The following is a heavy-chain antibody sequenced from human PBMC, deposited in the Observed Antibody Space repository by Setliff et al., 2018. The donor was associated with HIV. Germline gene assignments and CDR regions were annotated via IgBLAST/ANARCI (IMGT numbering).Heavy chain of an antibody. V-gene: IGHV1-69*10. Sequence: ASVKVSCKASGGTFNSYTVSWVRQAPGQGLEWMGGIIPMFNIANYAQKFQGRATITADISTTTASMELNSLRAEDTAVYFCAKRISGWYYSDCWGQGTLVTVSS. D-gene: IGHD6-19*01. CDR1: GGTFNSYT. CDR2: IIPMFNIA. CDR3: AKRISGWYYSDC. J-gene: IGHJ4*02.